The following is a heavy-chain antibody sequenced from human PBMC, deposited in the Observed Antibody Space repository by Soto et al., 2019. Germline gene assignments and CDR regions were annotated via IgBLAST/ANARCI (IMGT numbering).Heavy chain of an antibody. CDR1: GYTFTSYD. J-gene: IGHJ3*02. Sequence: ASVKVSCKASGYTFTSYDINWVRQATGQGLEWMGWISAYNGNTNYAQKLQGRVTMTTDTSTSTAYMELRSLRSDDTAVYYCAREGYEGLHLGELSLDAFDIWGQGTMVTVSS. V-gene: IGHV1-18*01. CDR3: AREGYEGLHLGELSLDAFDI. D-gene: IGHD3-16*02. CDR2: ISAYNGNT.